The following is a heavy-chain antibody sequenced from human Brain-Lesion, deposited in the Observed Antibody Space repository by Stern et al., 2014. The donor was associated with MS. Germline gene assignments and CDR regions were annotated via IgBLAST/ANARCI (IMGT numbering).Heavy chain of an antibody. V-gene: IGHV4-39*02. J-gene: IGHJ5*02. CDR1: GGSVSSTSYA. Sequence: QLVESGPGLVKPSETLSLTCTVAGGSVSSTSYARAWIRQPPGKGLEWIGTIYYSGNTYYSPSLKSRFTISLDPSKNQFSLQLGSVTAADTAVYYCAGEEDIRYCSGGSCTGNWFDPWGQGTLVTVSS. CDR2: IYYSGNT. CDR3: AGEEDIRYCSGGSCTGNWFDP. D-gene: IGHD2-15*01.